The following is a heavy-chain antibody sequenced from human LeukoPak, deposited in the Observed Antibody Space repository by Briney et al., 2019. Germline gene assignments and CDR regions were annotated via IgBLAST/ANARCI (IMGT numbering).Heavy chain of an antibody. CDR2: IYPGDSDT. CDR1: GYSFTSYW. Sequence: PGESLKISCKGSGYSFTSYWIGWVRQMPGKGLEWMGIIYPGDSDTRYSPSFQGQVTISADKSISTAYLQWSSLKASDTAMYYCARHYLDGNDSLEYYYYYMDVWGKGTTVTISS. CDR3: ARHYLDGNDSLEYYYYYMDV. V-gene: IGHV5-51*01. D-gene: IGHD1-1*01. J-gene: IGHJ6*03.